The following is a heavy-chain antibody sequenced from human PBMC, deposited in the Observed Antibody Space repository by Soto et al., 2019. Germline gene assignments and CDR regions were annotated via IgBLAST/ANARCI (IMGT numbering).Heavy chain of an antibody. V-gene: IGHV3-21*01. CDR1: GFTFSSYS. Sequence: PGGSLRLSCAASGFTFSSYSMNWVRQAPGKGLEWVSSISSSSSYIYYADSVKGRFTISRDNAKNSLYLQMNSLRAEDTAVYYCARDNCSSTSCYLYYFDYWGQGTLVTVSS. CDR2: ISSSSSYI. D-gene: IGHD2-2*01. CDR3: ARDNCSSTSCYLYYFDY. J-gene: IGHJ4*02.